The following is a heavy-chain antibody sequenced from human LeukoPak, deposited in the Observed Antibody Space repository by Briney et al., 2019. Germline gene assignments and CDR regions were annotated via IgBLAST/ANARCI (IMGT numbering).Heavy chain of an antibody. D-gene: IGHD3-9*01. CDR1: GYSFTNYG. Sequence: ASVKVSCKASGYSFTNYGITWVRQAPGQGLEWMGWISAYNGNTNYAQKFQGRVTMTRNTSISTAYMELSSLRSEDTAVYYCARAGKKYKGYYDILTVGYWGQGTLVTVSS. V-gene: IGHV1-18*01. CDR3: ARAGKKYKGYYDILTVGY. J-gene: IGHJ4*02. CDR2: ISAYNGNT.